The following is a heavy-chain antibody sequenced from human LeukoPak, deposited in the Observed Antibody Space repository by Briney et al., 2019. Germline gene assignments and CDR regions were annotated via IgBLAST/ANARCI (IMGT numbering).Heavy chain of an antibody. V-gene: IGHV4-59*01. CDR2: IHYSGNT. CDR3: ARDERTRGYFDY. J-gene: IGHJ4*02. CDR1: GGSISSYY. Sequence: PSETLTLTCTVSGGSISSYYWSWIRQPPGKGLEWIGYIHYSGNTNYNPSLKSRVTISVDTSKKQFSLKLSSVTAADTAVYYCARDERTRGYFDYSGQGTLVTVSS. D-gene: IGHD3-16*01.